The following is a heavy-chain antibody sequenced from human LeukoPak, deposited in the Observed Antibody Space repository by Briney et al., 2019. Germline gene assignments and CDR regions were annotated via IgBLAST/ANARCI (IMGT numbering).Heavy chain of an antibody. Sequence: PSETLSLTCTVSGGSISSGGYYWSWIRQHPGKGLEWIGYIYYSGSTYYNPSLKSRVTISVDTSKNQFSLKLSSVTAADTAVYYCARHAIWSGYKTPSNWFDPWGQGTLVTVSS. CDR1: GGSISSGGYY. CDR2: IYYSGST. D-gene: IGHD3-3*01. CDR3: ARHAIWSGYKTPSNWFDP. V-gene: IGHV4-39*01. J-gene: IGHJ5*02.